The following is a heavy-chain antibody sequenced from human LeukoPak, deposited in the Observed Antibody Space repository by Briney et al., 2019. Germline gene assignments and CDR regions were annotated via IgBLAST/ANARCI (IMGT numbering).Heavy chain of an antibody. D-gene: IGHD6-19*01. Sequence: TGGSLRLSCAASGFSFSSYVMSWVRQAPGKGLEWVSIISGNGDSTYSADSVRGRFTISRDNSENTVYLQMNSLRAEDTAVYYCAAMALAEYYFDYWGQGTLVTVSS. V-gene: IGHV3-23*01. J-gene: IGHJ4*02. CDR2: ISGNGDST. CDR3: AAMALAEYYFDY. CDR1: GFSFSSYV.